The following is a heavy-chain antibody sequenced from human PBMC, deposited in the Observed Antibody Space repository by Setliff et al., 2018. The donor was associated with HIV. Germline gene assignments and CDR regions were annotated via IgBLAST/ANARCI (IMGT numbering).Heavy chain of an antibody. V-gene: IGHV4-34*09. CDR1: GGAFNDYY. CDR3: ARLGSGWHWVTRIDY. D-gene: IGHD6-19*01. Sequence: PSETLSLTCAVYGGAFNDYYWNWIRQPPGKGLEWIGEVNHRGITNYNPSLKSRVTISVDTSKNQFSLKLNSMTAADTAVYHCARLGSGWHWVTRIDYWGRGTLVTVSS. J-gene: IGHJ4*02. CDR2: VNHRGIT.